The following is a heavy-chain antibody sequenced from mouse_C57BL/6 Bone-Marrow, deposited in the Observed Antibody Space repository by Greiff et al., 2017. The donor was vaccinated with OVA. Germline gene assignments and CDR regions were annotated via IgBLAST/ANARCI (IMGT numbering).Heavy chain of an antibody. V-gene: IGHV1-42*01. D-gene: IGHD1-1*01. CDR3: ARFEVLRFDY. CDR1: GYSFTGYY. J-gene: IGHJ2*02. CDR2: INPSTGGT. Sequence: EVQLQQSGPELVKPGASVKISCKASGYSFTGYYMNWVKQSPEKSLEWIGEINPSTGGTTYNQKFKAKATLTVDKSSSTAYMQLKSLTSEDSAVYYCARFEVLRFDYWGQGTSLTVSS.